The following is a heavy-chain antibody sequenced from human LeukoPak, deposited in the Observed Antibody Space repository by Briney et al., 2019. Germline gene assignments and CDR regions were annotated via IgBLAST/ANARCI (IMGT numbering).Heavy chain of an antibody. CDR1: GGTFTKWT. CDR3: ASATSWNWFDP. J-gene: IGHJ5*02. Sequence: SVKLSCKASGGTFTKWTLNWVRQPPAQGPEWMGRIIPVLGSVNYAQKFQGRVTITADKGTAYMELSILRSEDMAVYYCASATSWNWFDPWGQGTLVIVSA. V-gene: IGHV1-69*08. D-gene: IGHD1-1*01. CDR2: IIPVLGSV.